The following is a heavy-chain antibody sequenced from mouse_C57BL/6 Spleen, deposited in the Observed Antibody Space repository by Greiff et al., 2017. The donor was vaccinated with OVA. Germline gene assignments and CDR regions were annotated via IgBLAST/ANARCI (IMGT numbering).Heavy chain of an antibody. CDR2: IFPGSGST. J-gene: IGHJ2*01. CDR1: GYTFTDYY. CDR3: AREDGTGDY. V-gene: IGHV1-75*01. D-gene: IGHD2-1*01. Sequence: QVQLQQSGPELVKPGASVKISCKASGYTFTDYYINWVKQRPGQGLEWIGWIFPGSGSTYYNEKFKGKATLTVDKSSSTAYMLLRSLTSEDSAVYFCAREDGTGDYWGQGTTLTVSS.